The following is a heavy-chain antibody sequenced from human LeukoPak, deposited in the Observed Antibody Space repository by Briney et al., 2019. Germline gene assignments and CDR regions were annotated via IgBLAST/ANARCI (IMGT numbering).Heavy chain of an antibody. Sequence: TGGSLRLSCAATGFTFSTYGMHWVRQAPGKGLEWVAVISNDGRNKHYAGSVKGHFTISRDNSRNTLYLQMNNLRAEDTAVYYCAKDPAYCSSTSCYELDHWGQGTLVTVSS. CDR1: GFTFSTYG. CDR3: AKDPAYCSSTSCYELDH. CDR2: ISNDGRNK. D-gene: IGHD2-2*01. J-gene: IGHJ4*02. V-gene: IGHV3-30*18.